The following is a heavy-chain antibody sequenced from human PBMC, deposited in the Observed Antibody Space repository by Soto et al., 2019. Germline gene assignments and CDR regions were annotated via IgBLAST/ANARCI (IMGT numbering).Heavy chain of an antibody. Sequence: SETLSLTCTVSGGSISTYYWSWIRQPPGKGLEWIGYIYYSGSTSYNPSLKSRVTISVDTSKNQFSLKLRSVTAADTAVYYCGTVMTTVTDFDYWGQGTLVTVSS. CDR2: IYYSGST. D-gene: IGHD4-4*01. CDR1: GGSISTYY. V-gene: IGHV4-59*08. J-gene: IGHJ4*02. CDR3: GTVMTTVTDFDY.